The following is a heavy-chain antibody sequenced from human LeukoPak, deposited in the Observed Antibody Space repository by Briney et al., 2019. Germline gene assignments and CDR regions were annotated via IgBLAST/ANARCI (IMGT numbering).Heavy chain of an antibody. V-gene: IGHV1-2*02. D-gene: IGHD2-15*01. J-gene: IGHJ5*02. CDR2: INPNNGGT. CDR3: ARGYICSGGTCYSRLWFDP. Sequence: PRASVKVSCKASGYTFTGYFMHWVRRAPGQGLEWMGWINPNNGGTKYVQKFQGRVTMTRDTSISTAYMQLRRLRSDDTAVYYCARGYICSGGTCYSRLWFDPWGQGTLVSVSS. CDR1: GYTFTGYF.